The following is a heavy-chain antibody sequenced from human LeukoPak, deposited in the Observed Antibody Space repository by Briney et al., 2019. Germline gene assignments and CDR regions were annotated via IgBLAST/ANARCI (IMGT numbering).Heavy chain of an antibody. Sequence: GGSLRLSCAASGFTFSSYGMHWVRQAPGKGLEWVAVISYDGSNKYYADSVKGRFTISRDNSKNTLYLQMNSLRAEDTAVYYCAKDQGGYGDYFDYWGQGTLVTDSS. J-gene: IGHJ4*02. CDR1: GFTFSSYG. D-gene: IGHD4-17*01. CDR3: AKDQGGYGDYFDY. CDR2: ISYDGSNK. V-gene: IGHV3-30*18.